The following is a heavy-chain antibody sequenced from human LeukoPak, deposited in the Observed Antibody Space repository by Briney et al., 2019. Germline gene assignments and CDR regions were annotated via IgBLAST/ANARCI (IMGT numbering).Heavy chain of an antibody. CDR2: ISSSGSTI. V-gene: IGHV3-11*04. J-gene: IGHJ4*02. Sequence: GGSLRLSCAASGFTFSDYYMSWIRQAPGKGLEWVSYISSSGSTIYYADSVKGRFTISRDNAKNTLYLQLGSLRAEDTAVYYCARSLSSPVTNYWGQGTLVTVSS. CDR3: ARSLSSPVTNY. CDR1: GFTFSDYY. D-gene: IGHD2-2*01.